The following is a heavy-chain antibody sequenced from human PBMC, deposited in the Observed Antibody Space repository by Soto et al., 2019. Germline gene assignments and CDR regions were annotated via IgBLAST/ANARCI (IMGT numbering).Heavy chain of an antibody. Sequence: GGSLRLSCAASGFTFDDYAMHWVRQAPGKGLEWVSGISWNSGSIGYADSVKGRFTISRDNAKNSLYLQMNSLRAEDTALYYCAKDVGAIGWFDPWGQGTLVTVSS. CDR3: AKDVGAIGWFDP. V-gene: IGHV3-9*01. J-gene: IGHJ5*02. D-gene: IGHD1-26*01. CDR2: ISWNSGSI. CDR1: GFTFDDYA.